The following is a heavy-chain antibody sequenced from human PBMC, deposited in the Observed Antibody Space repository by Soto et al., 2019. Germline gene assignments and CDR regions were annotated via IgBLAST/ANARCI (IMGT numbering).Heavy chain of an antibody. Sequence: QMQLVQSGAEVKRPGASVRVSCKSSGYTFTSFYIHWVRQAPGQGLEWMGIINPSGGITNFAQRFQGRVTMTWDISTNTHYMELSSLKSDDTAVYYCASSPAFSSSWYGIPPDPSHGMDVWGQGTTVTVS. J-gene: IGHJ6*02. D-gene: IGHD6-13*01. CDR2: INPSGGIT. V-gene: IGHV1-46*01. CDR1: GYTFTSFY. CDR3: ASSPAFSSSWYGIPPDPSHGMDV.